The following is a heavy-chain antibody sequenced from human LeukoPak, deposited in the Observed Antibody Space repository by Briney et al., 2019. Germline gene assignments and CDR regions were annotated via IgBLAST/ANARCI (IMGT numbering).Heavy chain of an antibody. Sequence: GGSLRLSCAASGFTFRSYWMSWVRQAPGKGLEWVANIKQDGSEKYYVDSVKGRFTISRDNAKNSLYLQMNSPRAEDTAVYYCARGGDIVVVPAAMGRKNYYYYYYMDVWGKGTTVTVSS. CDR2: IKQDGSEK. V-gene: IGHV3-7*01. CDR3: ARGGDIVVVPAAMGRKNYYYYYYMDV. J-gene: IGHJ6*03. CDR1: GFTFRSYW. D-gene: IGHD2-2*01.